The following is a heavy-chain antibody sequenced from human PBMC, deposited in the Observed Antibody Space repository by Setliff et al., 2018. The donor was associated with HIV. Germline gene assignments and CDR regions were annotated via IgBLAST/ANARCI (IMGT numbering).Heavy chain of an antibody. D-gene: IGHD3-10*01. J-gene: IGHJ4*02. CDR2: MNPDTGYT. V-gene: IGHV1-8*01. CDR1: GYSFLSYD. Sequence: ASVKVSCKASGYSFLSYDISWVRQATGQGLEWMGWMNPDTGYTGFAQKFQGRVTMTRNTSTRTAYMELSSLTSEDTAVYYCARSDGLGINSMFDSWGQGTLVTVSS. CDR3: ARSDGLGINSMFDS.